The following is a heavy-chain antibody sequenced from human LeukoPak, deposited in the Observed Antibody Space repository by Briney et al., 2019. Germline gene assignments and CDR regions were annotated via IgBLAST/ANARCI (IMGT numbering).Heavy chain of an antibody. CDR2: VSGNGGSS. V-gene: IGHV3-23*01. CDR1: GFTFSNYG. CDR3: AAVIDY. J-gene: IGHJ4*02. Sequence: GGSLRLSCAASGFTFSNYGMSWVRQAPGKGLEWVSAVSGNGGSSFYADSVKGRFSISRDNANNSVYLQMNNLRAEDTAVYYCAAVIDYWGQGTLVTVSS.